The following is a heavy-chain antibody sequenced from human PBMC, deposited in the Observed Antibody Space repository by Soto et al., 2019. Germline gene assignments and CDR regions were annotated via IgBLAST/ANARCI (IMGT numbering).Heavy chain of an antibody. D-gene: IGHD3-22*01. CDR2: ISSSSSYI. CDR1: GFTFSSYS. V-gene: IGHV3-21*01. Sequence: PGGSLRLSCAASGFTFSSYSMNWVRQAPGKGLEWVSSISSSSSYIYYADSVKGRFTISRDNAKNSLYLQMNSLRAEDTAVYYCAGDPPSFFDYDSSGYYFFWGQGTLVTVSA. J-gene: IGHJ4*02. CDR3: AGDPPSFFDYDSSGYYFF.